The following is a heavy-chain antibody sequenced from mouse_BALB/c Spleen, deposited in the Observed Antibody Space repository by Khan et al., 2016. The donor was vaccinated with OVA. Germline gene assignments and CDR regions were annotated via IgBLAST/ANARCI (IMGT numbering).Heavy chain of an antibody. CDR2: INPSNGYT. D-gene: IGHD2-14*01. J-gene: IGHJ3*01. CDR3: VRDGAYHRKAGWFAY. V-gene: IGHV1-4*01. CDR1: CYTFTSYT. Sequence: VQLQVSGAELARPGASVKMSCKASCYTFTSYTIHWIKERPGQGLEWIGYINPSNGYTNYIQKFKDKATLTTDKSSTTAYLQLSSLTSDDSAVYISVRDGAYHRKAGWFAYWGNGILVIVSA.